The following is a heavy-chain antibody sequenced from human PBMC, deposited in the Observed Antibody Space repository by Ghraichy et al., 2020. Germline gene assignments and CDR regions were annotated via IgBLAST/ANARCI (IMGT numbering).Heavy chain of an antibody. CDR1: GSTFSIYS. Sequence: SCVGSGSTFSIYSLNWVRHSPGKVLEWVSYITSSSSFISYADSVKGRFTISRDNAQNSLYLQMNSLRDEDTAVYYCARGSTVVRFYYYGGMDVWGQGTTVTVSS. CDR2: ITSSSSFI. V-gene: IGHV3-48*02. D-gene: IGHD4-23*01. J-gene: IGHJ6*02. CDR3: ARGSTVVRFYYYGGMDV.